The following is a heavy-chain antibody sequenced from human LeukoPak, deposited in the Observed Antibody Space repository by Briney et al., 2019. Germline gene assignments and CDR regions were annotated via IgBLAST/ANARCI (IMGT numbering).Heavy chain of an antibody. CDR3: ATTNDGGGYQWGDFFDF. Sequence: ASVTVSCTASGGTSNSHAISWVRQAPGQGLEWMGRILPNLGTTNRAQNFQDRVTLTADKSTNTAYMELTSLTSDDTAVYYCATTNDGGGYQWGDFFDFWGQGTLVTVSS. V-gene: IGHV1-69*04. D-gene: IGHD3-22*01. CDR1: GGTSNSHA. J-gene: IGHJ4*02. CDR2: ILPNLGTT.